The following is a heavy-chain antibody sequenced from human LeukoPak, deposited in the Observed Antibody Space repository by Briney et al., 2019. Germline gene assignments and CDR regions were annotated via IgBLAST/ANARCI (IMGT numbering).Heavy chain of an antibody. V-gene: IGHV1-24*01. J-gene: IGHJ5*02. CDR1: GYTLTELS. CDR2: FDPEDGET. Sequence: RASVKVSCKVSGYTLTELSMHWVRQAPGKGLEWMGGFDPEDGETIYAQKFQGRVTMTEHTSTDTAYMELSSLRSEDTAVYYCARGFGSQGSGWYVGFDPWGQGTLVTVSS. CDR3: ARGFGSQGSGWYVGFDP. D-gene: IGHD6-19*01.